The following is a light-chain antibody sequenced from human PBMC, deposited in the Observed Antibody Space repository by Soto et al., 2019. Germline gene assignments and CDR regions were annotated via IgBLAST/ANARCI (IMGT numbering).Light chain of an antibody. CDR3: SSYTSSGTDVV. V-gene: IGLV2-14*01. CDR2: DVS. CDR1: SSDVGGYDY. Sequence: QSALTQPASVSGSPGQSITISCTGTSSDVGGYDYVSWYQQHPGKAPKLMIYDVSNRPSGVSNRFSGSKSGNTASLTISGLQAEDEGDYYCSSYTSSGTDVVFGGGTQLTVL. J-gene: IGLJ2*01.